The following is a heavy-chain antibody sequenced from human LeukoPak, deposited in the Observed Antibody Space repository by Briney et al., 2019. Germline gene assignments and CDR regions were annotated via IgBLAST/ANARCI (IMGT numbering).Heavy chain of an antibody. CDR3: ARERGNYLRY. J-gene: IGHJ4*02. D-gene: IGHD3-16*02. Sequence: GGSLRLSCGASGFTFSGYWMNWVRQAPGKGLEWVANIKEDGSAKYYVDSVKGRFTISRDNAKNSLYLQMTSLRAEDTAVYYCARERGNYLRYWGQGTLVTVSS. CDR1: GFTFSGYW. CDR2: IKEDGSAK. V-gene: IGHV3-7*01.